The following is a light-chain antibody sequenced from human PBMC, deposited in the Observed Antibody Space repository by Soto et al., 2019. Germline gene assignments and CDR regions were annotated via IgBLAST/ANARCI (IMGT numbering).Light chain of an antibody. V-gene: IGLV2-14*01. CDR2: DVS. CDR1: SSDVGGYNY. J-gene: IGLJ3*02. Sequence: QSVLTQPASVSGSPGQSITVSCTGTSSDVGGYNYVSWYQQHPGKAPKLMIYDVSARPAGVSNRFSGSKSGNPASLTISGLQAEDEADYYCSSYTTSSTRVFGGGTKLTV. CDR3: SSYTTSSTRV.